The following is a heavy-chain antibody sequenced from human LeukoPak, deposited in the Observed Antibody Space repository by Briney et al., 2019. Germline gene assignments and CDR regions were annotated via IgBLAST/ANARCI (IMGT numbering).Heavy chain of an antibody. V-gene: IGHV4-59*08. CDR3: ARILVNWNDESYFDY. Sequence: SETLSLTCTVSGGSISSYYWSWIRQPPGKGLEWIGYIYYSGSTNYNPSLKSRVTISVDTSRNQFSLKLSSVTAADTAVYYCARILVNWNDESYFDYWGQGTLVTVSS. D-gene: IGHD1-1*01. J-gene: IGHJ4*02. CDR1: GGSISSYY. CDR2: IYYSGST.